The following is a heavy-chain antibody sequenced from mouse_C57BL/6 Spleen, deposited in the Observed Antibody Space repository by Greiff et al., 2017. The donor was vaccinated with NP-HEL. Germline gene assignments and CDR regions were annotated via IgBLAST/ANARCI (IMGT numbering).Heavy chain of an antibody. CDR2: IDPEDGDT. CDR3: TLYYYGSSYGY. D-gene: IGHD1-1*01. CDR1: GFTFKDYY. J-gene: IGHJ2*01. V-gene: IGHV14-1*01. Sequence: VQLQQSGAELVRPGASVKLSCTASGFTFKDYYMHWVKQRPEQGLEWIGRIDPEDGDTEYAPKFQGKATMTADTSSNTAYLQLSSLTSEDTAVYYCTLYYYGSSYGYWGQGTTLTVSS.